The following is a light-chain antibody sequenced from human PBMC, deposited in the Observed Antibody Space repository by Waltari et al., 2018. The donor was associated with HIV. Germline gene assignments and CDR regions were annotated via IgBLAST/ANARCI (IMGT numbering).Light chain of an antibody. CDR3: CAYAGSTTYVI. V-gene: IGLV2-23*02. J-gene: IGLJ2*01. CDR1: SSDVGGYNL. CDR2: EVS. Sequence: QSALTQPASVSGSPGQSITIPCTGTSSDVGGYNLVSWYQQHPGKAPKLMIYEVSKRPSGVSNRFSGSKSGNTASLTISGLQAEDEADYYCCAYAGSTTYVIFGGGTKLTV.